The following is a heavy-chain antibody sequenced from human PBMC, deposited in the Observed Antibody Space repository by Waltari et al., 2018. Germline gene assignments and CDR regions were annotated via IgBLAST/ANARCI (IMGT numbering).Heavy chain of an antibody. CDR1: GFSLGTCG. V-gene: IGHV3-30*19. Sequence: QVQLVESGGGVVQPGMSLRLSCAASGFSLGTCGMHWVRQAPGKGLGWGALIFFGVGDSFYADSVRGRFTISRDNSKNTLYLDINSLRLDDTAIYYCAKDAFGNTYLDHWGQGTLVTVSS. CDR3: AKDAFGNTYLDH. CDR2: IFFGVGDS. D-gene: IGHD3-10*01. J-gene: IGHJ4*02.